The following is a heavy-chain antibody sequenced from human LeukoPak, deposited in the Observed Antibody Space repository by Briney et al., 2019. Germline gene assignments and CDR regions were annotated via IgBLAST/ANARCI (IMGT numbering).Heavy chain of an antibody. Sequence: GASVKVSCKASGYTFTGYYMHWVRQAPGQGLEWMGRINPNSGGTNYAQKFQGRVTMTRDTSISTDYMELRRLRSDATAVYYCARGGSGWLDYFDYWGQGTLVTVSS. D-gene: IGHD6-19*01. J-gene: IGHJ4*02. V-gene: IGHV1-2*06. CDR1: GYTFTGYY. CDR3: ARGGSGWLDYFDY. CDR2: INPNSGGT.